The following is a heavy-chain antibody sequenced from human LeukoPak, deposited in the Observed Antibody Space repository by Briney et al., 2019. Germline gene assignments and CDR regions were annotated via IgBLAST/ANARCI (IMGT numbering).Heavy chain of an antibody. J-gene: IGHJ5*02. V-gene: IGHV4-59*01. D-gene: IGHD3-10*01. CDR1: GGSMSRYY. Sequence: PSETLSLTCTVSGGSMSRYYWNWVRQPPGKGLEWSGSIYSSGSTDYNPSLKSRVTISLDTSKFQFSLRLNSVTAADTAVYYCARADPNASGYFYRFNWFDPWGQGTLVTVSS. CDR2: IYSSGST. CDR3: ARADPNASGYFYRFNWFDP.